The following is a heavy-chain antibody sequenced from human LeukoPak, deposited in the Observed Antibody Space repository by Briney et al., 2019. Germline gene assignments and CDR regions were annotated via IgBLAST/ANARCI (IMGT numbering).Heavy chain of an antibody. J-gene: IGHJ3*02. Sequence: PSQTLSLTCTVSGGSISSGDYYWGWIRQPPGKGLERIGYIYYSGSTYYNPSLKSRVTISVDTSKNQFSLKLSSVTAADTAVYFCARGSAVADHDAFDIWGQGTMVTVSS. D-gene: IGHD6-19*01. CDR1: GGSISSGDYY. CDR3: ARGSAVADHDAFDI. V-gene: IGHV4-30-4*08. CDR2: IYYSGST.